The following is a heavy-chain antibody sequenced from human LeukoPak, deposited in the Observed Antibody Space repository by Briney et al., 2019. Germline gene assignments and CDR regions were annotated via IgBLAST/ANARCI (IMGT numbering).Heavy chain of an antibody. J-gene: IGHJ4*02. CDR1: GFSFTYYY. V-gene: IGHV3-11*04. CDR3: ARGDGDYSKYFDY. D-gene: IGHD4-17*01. Sequence: GGSLRLSCAASGFSFTYYYMSWIRQAPGKGLEWVSYISSSGTTIYYTDSVKGRFTISRDNAKNSLYLHMNSLRAGDTAVYYCARGDGDYSKYFDYWGQGTLVTVSS. CDR2: ISSSGTTI.